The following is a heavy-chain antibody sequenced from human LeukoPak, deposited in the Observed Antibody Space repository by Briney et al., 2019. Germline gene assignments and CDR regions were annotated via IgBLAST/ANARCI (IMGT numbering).Heavy chain of an antibody. CDR2: FDPEDGET. CDR3: ATTPYGDPPGLFDY. Sequence: GASVKVSCKASGYTFTSYYMHWVRQAPGKGLEWMGGFDPEDGETIYAQKFQGRVTMTEDTSTDTAYMELSSLRSEDTAVYYCATTPYGDPPGLFDYWGQGTLVTVSS. CDR1: GYTFTSYY. D-gene: IGHD4-17*01. V-gene: IGHV1-24*01. J-gene: IGHJ4*02.